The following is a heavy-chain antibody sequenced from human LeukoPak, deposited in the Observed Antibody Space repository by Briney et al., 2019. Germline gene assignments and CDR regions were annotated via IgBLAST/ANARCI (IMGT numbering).Heavy chain of an antibody. D-gene: IGHD3-22*01. CDR2: IDGGGGST. CDR1: GFAFSSYA. J-gene: IGHJ4*02. CDR3: AKDFYDNSGSRYDY. Sequence: GGSLRLSCAASGFAFSSYAMSWVRQAPGVGLEWVSAIDGGGGSTWHADSVKGRFTISRDNSENTLYMQMNSLRAEDTAVYYCAKDFYDNSGSRYDYWGQGTLVTVSS. V-gene: IGHV3-23*01.